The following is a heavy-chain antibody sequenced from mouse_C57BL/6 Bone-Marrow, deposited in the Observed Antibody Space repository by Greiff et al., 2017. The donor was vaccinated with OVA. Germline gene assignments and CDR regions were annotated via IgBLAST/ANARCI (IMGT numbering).Heavy chain of an antibody. CDR3: ARSYYSISDGFAY. CDR1: GFSLSTFGMG. D-gene: IGHD2-5*01. CDR2: IWWDDDK. V-gene: IGHV8-8*01. J-gene: IGHJ3*01. Sequence: QVTLKVSGPGILQPSQTLSLTCSFSGFSLSTFGMGVGWIRQPSGKGLEWLAHIWWDDDKYYNPALKSRLTISKDTSQNQVFRKSANVDTADTATYYGARSYYSISDGFAYWGQGTLVTVSA.